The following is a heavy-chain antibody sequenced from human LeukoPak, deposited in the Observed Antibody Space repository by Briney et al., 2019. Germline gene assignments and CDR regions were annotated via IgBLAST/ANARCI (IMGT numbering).Heavy chain of an antibody. CDR3: ARRAGAYSHPYDY. D-gene: IGHD4/OR15-4a*01. V-gene: IGHV3-53*01. Sequence: GGSLRLSCRVSGFTVSSSSMSWVRQAPGKGLEWVPFIYSDNTHYSDSVKGRFTISRDNSKNTLYLQMNSLRAEDTAVYYCARRAGAYSHPYDYWGQGTLVTVSS. CDR2: IYSDNT. CDR1: GFTVSSSS. J-gene: IGHJ4*02.